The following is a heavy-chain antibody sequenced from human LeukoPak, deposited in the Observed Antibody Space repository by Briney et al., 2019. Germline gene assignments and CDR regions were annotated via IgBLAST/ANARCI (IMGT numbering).Heavy chain of an antibody. CDR1: GGSISTYY. V-gene: IGHV4-4*07. CDR2: IYTSGST. D-gene: IGHD5-18*01. CDR3: AREGRIQLWFPLWFDP. Sequence: SETLSLTCTVSGGSISTYYRSWIRQPAGKGLEWIGRIYTSGSTNYNPSLKSRVTMSVDTSKNQFSLKLSSVTAADTAVYYCAREGRIQLWFPLWFDPWGQGTLVTVSS. J-gene: IGHJ5*02.